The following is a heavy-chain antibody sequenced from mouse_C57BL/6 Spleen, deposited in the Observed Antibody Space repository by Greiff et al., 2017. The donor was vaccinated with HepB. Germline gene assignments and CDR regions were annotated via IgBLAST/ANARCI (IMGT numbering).Heavy chain of an antibody. J-gene: IGHJ4*01. CDR1: GYTFTSYG. V-gene: IGHV1-81*01. Sequence: VQLQQSGAELARPGASVKLSCKASGYTFTSYGISWVKQRTGQGLEWIGEIYPRSGNTYYNEKFKGKATLTADKSSSTAYMELRSLTSEDSAVYFCARLGYYGSSLYYAMDYWGQGTSVTVSS. CDR2: IYPRSGNT. D-gene: IGHD1-1*01. CDR3: ARLGYYGSSLYYAMDY.